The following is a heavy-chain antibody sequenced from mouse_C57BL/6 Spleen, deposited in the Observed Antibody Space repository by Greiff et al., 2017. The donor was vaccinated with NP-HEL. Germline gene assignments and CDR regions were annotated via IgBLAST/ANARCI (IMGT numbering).Heavy chain of an antibody. V-gene: IGHV5-17*01. J-gene: IGHJ2*01. Sequence: EVMLVESGGGLVKPGGSLKLSCAASGFTFSDYGMHWVRQAPEKGLAWVAYISSGSSTIYYADTVKGRFTISRDNAKNTLFLQMTSLRSEDTAMYYCASLGLDFDYWGQGTTLTVSS. CDR2: ISSGSSTI. CDR1: GFTFSDYG. CDR3: ASLGLDFDY. D-gene: IGHD4-1*01.